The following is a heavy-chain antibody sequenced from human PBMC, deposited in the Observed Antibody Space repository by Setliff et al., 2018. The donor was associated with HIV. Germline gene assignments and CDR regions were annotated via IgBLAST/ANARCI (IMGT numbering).Heavy chain of an antibody. D-gene: IGHD3-9*01. CDR3: ARQGDYDILTGYYRGPHDAFDI. Sequence: GESLKISCKGSGYNFPNYWIGWVRQTPGKGLEWMGVIFPDASDTRYSPSFQGHVTISADKSISTAYLQLSSVKASDTAMYYCARQGDYDILTGYYRGPHDAFDIWGQGTMVTVSS. CDR1: GYNFPNYW. CDR2: IFPDASDT. V-gene: IGHV5-51*01. J-gene: IGHJ3*02.